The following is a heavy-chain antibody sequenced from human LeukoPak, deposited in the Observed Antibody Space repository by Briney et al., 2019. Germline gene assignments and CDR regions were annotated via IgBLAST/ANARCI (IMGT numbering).Heavy chain of an antibody. V-gene: IGHV4-39*01. CDR3: ARHPKYSSGWYFDY. J-gene: IGHJ4*02. CDR1: GGSISSSSYD. Sequence: SETLSLTCTVSGGSISSSSYDWGWIRQPPGKGLEWIGSIYYSGSTYYNPSLKSRVTISVDTSKNQFSLKLSSVTAADTAVYYCARHPKYSSGWYFDYWGQGTLVTVSS. D-gene: IGHD6-19*01. CDR2: IYYSGST.